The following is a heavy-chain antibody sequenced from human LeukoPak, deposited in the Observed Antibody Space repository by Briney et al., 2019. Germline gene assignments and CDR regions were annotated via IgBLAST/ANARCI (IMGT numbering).Heavy chain of an antibody. CDR1: GYTFTSYG. J-gene: IGHJ4*02. D-gene: IGHD2-15*01. CDR2: ISAYNGNT. V-gene: IGHV1-18*04. Sequence: ASVKVCCTASGYTFTSYGISWVRQTPGQGLEWMGWISAYNGNTNYAQKLQGRVTTTTDTSTSTAYMELRSLRSDDTAVYYCPRGPPLDCSGGSCYFDYWGQGTLVTVSS. CDR3: PRGPPLDCSGGSCYFDY.